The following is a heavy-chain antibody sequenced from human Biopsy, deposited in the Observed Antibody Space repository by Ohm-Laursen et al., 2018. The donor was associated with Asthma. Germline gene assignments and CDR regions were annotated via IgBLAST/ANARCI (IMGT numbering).Heavy chain of an antibody. CDR1: GGTFSNFA. D-gene: IGHD6-19*01. CDR3: ARCQVGYSSGWSLLLKKIYYSGMDV. Sequence: GASVKVSCKAPGGTFSNFAISWVRQAPGQGIEWLGGIMTVFGTTNYAKKFQGRVTITADESTSTAYMEVTSLRSEDTAIYYCARCQVGYSSGWSLLLKKIYYSGMDVWGQGTAVTVSS. CDR2: IMTVFGTT. J-gene: IGHJ6*02. V-gene: IGHV1-69*13.